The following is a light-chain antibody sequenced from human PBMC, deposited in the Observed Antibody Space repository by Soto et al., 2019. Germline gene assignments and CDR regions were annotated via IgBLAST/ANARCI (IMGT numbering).Light chain of an antibody. CDR3: QQYNSYSGT. V-gene: IGKV1-5*01. Sequence: DIQMTQSPSTLSASVGDRATITCRASQSISSWLAWYQQKPGKAPKLLIYDASSLVSGVPSRFSGSGSGTDFTLTISSLQPDYFATYYCQQYNSYSGTFGQGTKVDIK. CDR1: QSISSW. CDR2: DAS. J-gene: IGKJ1*01.